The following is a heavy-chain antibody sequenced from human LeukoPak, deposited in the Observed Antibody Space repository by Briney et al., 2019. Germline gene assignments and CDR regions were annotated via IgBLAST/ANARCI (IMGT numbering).Heavy chain of an antibody. Sequence: GGSLRLSCAASGFTFSSYWMSWVRQAPGKGLEWVANIKQDGSEKYYVDSVKGRFTISRDNAKNSLYLQMNSLRAEDTAVYYCARAEYYYDSSGLDLGYWGQGTLVTVSS. D-gene: IGHD3-22*01. J-gene: IGHJ4*02. CDR2: IKQDGSEK. CDR1: GFTFSSYW. CDR3: ARAEYYYDSSGLDLGY. V-gene: IGHV3-7*01.